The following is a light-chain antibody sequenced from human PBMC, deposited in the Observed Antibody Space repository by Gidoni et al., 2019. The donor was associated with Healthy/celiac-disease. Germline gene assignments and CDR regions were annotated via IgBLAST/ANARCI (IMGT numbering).Light chain of an antibody. V-gene: IGKV2-28*01. CDR1: QSLLHSNGYNY. CDR2: LGS. CDR3: MQALQTPWT. Sequence: DIVMTQSPLSLPVTPGEPDSISCRSSQSLLHSNGYNYLDWYLQKPGQSPQLLIYLGSNLASGFPDRFSGSGSGTDFTLKISRVEAEDVGVYYCMQALQTPWTFGQGTKVEIK. J-gene: IGKJ1*01.